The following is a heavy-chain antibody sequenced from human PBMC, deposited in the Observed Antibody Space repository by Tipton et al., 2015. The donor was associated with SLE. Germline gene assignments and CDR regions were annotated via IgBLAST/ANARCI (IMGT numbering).Heavy chain of an antibody. V-gene: IGHV4-38-2*02. CDR2: IYYRGNT. J-gene: IGHJ5*02. D-gene: IGHD2-15*01. Sequence: TLSLTCAVSGYSVSTAYYWGWIRQPPGKGLEWIGYIYYRGNTKYNPSLNSRVTISLDTSRTQFSLKLSSVTAADTAVYYCARDGRGYCDNSGCSEYHWFDPWGQGTLVTVSS. CDR3: ARDGRGYCDNSGCSEYHWFDP. CDR1: GYSVSTAYY.